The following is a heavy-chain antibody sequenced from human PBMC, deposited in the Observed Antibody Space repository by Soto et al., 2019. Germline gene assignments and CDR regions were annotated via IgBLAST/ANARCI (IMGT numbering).Heavy chain of an antibody. CDR1: GGSISSYY. V-gene: IGHV4-59*01. D-gene: IGHD3-3*01. J-gene: IGHJ4*02. CDR2: IYYSGST. CDR3: ARDTRFLGYYFDY. Sequence: SETLSLTCTVSGGSISSYYWSWIRQPPGKGLEWIGYIYYSGSTNYNPSLKSRVTISVDTSKNQFSLKLSSVTAADTAVYYCARDTRFLGYYFDYWGQGTLVTVSS.